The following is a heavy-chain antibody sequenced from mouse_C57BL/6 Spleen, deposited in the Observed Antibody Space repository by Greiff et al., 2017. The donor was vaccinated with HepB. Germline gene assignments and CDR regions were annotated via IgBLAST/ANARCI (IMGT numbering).Heavy chain of an antibody. CDR1: GYAFTNYL. J-gene: IGHJ1*03. CDR2: INPGSGGT. D-gene: IGHD1-1*01. V-gene: IGHV1-54*01. Sequence: VKLMESGAELVRPGTSVKVSCKASGYAFTNYLIEWVKQRPGQGLEWIGVINPGSGGTNYNEKFKGKATLTADKSSSTAYMQLSSLTSEDSAVYFCARPITGSSNWYFDVWGTGTTVTVSS. CDR3: ARPITGSSNWYFDV.